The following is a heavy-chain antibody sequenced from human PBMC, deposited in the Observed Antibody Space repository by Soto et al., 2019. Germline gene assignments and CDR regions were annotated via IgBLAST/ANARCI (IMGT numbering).Heavy chain of an antibody. CDR2: INPNSGGT. J-gene: IGHJ6*02. V-gene: IGHV1-2*04. Sequence: GASVKVSCKASGYTFTGYYMHWVRQAPGQGLEWMGWINPNSGGTNYAQKFQGWVTMTRDTSISTAYMELSRLRSDDTAVYYCARERDTMIVVDPGYYGMDVWGQGTTVTVSS. CDR3: ARERDTMIVVDPGYYGMDV. D-gene: IGHD3-22*01. CDR1: GYTFTGYY.